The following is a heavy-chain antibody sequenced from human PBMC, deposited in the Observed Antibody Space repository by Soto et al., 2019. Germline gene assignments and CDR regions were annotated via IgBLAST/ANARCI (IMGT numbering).Heavy chain of an antibody. D-gene: IGHD4-4*01. CDR2: IYYSGST. J-gene: IGHJ4*02. CDR1: GGSIGNYY. Sequence: SETLSLTCSVSGGSIGNYYWSWIRQTPGKGLEWIGYIYYSGSTKYNPSLTSRVTISIDTSKNQFSLNLRSATAADTAVYYCARALITTYHFDDWGQGTLVTVSS. V-gene: IGHV4-59*01. CDR3: ARALITTYHFDD.